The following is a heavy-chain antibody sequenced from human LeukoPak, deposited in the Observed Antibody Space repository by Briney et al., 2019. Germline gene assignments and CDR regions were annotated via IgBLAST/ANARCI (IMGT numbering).Heavy chain of an antibody. CDR1: GFTFSSYA. D-gene: IGHD3-10*01. V-gene: IGHV3-23*01. Sequence: PGGSLRLSCAASGFTFSSYAMSWVRQAPGKGLEWVSAISGSGGSTYYADSVKGRFTISRDNAKNSLYLQMNSLRAEDTAVYYCAIDVLLWFGGDYWGQGTLVTVSS. J-gene: IGHJ4*02. CDR2: ISGSGGST. CDR3: AIDVLLWFGGDY.